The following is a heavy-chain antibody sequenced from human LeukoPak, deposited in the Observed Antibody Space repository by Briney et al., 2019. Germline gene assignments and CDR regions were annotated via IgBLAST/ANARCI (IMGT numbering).Heavy chain of an antibody. J-gene: IGHJ4*02. CDR3: ARHSSVVGFDY. CDR1: GYSISSGYY. D-gene: IGHD2-15*01. CDR2: IYHSGST. Sequence: SETLSLTCTVSGYSISSGYYWGWIRQPPGKGLEGIGSIYHSGSTYYNPSLKSRVTISVDTSKNQFSLKLSSVTAADTAVYYCARHSSVVGFDYWGQGTLVTVSS. V-gene: IGHV4-38-2*02.